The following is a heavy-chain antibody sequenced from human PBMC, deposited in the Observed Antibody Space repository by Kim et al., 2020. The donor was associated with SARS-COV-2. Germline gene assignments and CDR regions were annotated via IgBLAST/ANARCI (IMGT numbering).Heavy chain of an antibody. CDR1: GFTFDDYA. CDR2: ISWNSGTI. CDR3: AKDSYGDYVDYYYYAMDV. J-gene: IGHJ6*02. Sequence: GGSLRLSCAASGFTFDDYAMHWVRQAPGKGLEWVSGISWNSGTIGYADSVKGRFTISRDNAKNSLYLQMNSLRAEDTALYYCAKDSYGDYVDYYYYAMDVGGQETTVTVSS. V-gene: IGHV3-9*01. D-gene: IGHD4-17*01.